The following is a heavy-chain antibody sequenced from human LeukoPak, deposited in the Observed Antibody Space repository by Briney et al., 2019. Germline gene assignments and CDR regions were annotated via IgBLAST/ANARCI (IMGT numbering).Heavy chain of an antibody. J-gene: IGHJ5*02. CDR1: KFNFA. Sequence: PGGSLRLSCAASKFNFAMSRVRQTAGKGLEWVSAISGSGDSTFYADSVKGRFTISRDNSKSTLYLQMNSLRAEDTAVYYCAKDRHAPGRYCSSTICFPFDPWGQGTLVTVSS. D-gene: IGHD2-2*01. V-gene: IGHV3-23*01. CDR3: AKDRHAPGRYCSSTICFPFDP. CDR2: ISGSGDST.